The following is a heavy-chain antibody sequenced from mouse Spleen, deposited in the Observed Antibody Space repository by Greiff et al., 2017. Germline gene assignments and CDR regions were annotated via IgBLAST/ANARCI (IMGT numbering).Heavy chain of an antibody. CDR1: GYTFTSYN. CDR3: ARKNPYGYFDV. Sequence: QVQLQQPGAELVKPGASVKMSCKASGYTFTSYNMHWVKQTPGQGLEWIGAIYPGNGDTSYNQKFKGKATLTADKSSSTAYMQLSSLTSEDSAVYYCARKNPYGYFDVWGAGTTVTGSS. CDR2: IYPGNGDT. J-gene: IGHJ1*01. V-gene: IGHV1-12*01.